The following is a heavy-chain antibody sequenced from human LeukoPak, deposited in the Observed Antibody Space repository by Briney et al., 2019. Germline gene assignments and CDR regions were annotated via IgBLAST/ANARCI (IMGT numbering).Heavy chain of an antibody. V-gene: IGHV3-30*02. J-gene: IGHJ6*03. CDR2: IRYDGGNK. CDR3: AKGSPMVIYYYMDV. CDR1: GFTFSSYS. Sequence: PGGSLRLSCAASGFTFSSYSMNWVRQAPGKGLEWVAFIRYDGGNKYYADSVKGRFTISRDNSKNTLYLQMNSLRAEDTAVYYCAKGSPMVIYYYMDVWGKGTTVTVSS. D-gene: IGHD5-18*01.